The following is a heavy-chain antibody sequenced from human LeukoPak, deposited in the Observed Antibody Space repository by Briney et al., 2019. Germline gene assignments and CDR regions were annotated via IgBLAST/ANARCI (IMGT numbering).Heavy chain of an antibody. D-gene: IGHD3-3*01. J-gene: IGHJ4*02. CDR3: AKVRLGGYDFWSGYPGLADY. Sequence: GGSLRLSCAASGFTFSSYAMSWVRQAPGKGLEWVSAISGSGGSTYYADSVKGRFTISRDNSKNTLYLQMNSLRAEDTAVYYCAKVRLGGYDFWSGYPGLADYWGQGTLVTVSS. CDR1: GFTFSSYA. CDR2: ISGSGGST. V-gene: IGHV3-23*01.